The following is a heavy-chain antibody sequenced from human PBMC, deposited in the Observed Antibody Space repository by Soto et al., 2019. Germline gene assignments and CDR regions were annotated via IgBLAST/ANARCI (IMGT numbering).Heavy chain of an antibody. Sequence: SETLSLTCAVYGGSFSGYYWSWIRQPPGKGLEWIGEINHSGSTNYNPSLKSRVTISVDTSKNQFSLKLSSVTAADTAVYYCAQTQTRVRPTMVRGVAFDYWGQGTLVTVSS. V-gene: IGHV4-34*01. J-gene: IGHJ4*02. D-gene: IGHD3-10*01. CDR2: INHSGST. CDR3: AQTQTRVRPTMVRGVAFDY. CDR1: GGSFSGYY.